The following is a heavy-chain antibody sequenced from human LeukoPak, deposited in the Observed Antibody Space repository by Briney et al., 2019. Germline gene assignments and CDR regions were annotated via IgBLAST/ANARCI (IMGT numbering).Heavy chain of an antibody. CDR2: INPNSGGT. D-gene: IGHD1-26*01. Sequence: ASVKVSCKASGYTFTGYYMHWVRQAPGQGLEWMGWINPNSGGTNYAQKFQGRVTMTRDTSISTAYMQPSRLRSDDTAVYYCERGEWVLLRYWGQGTLVTVSS. V-gene: IGHV1-2*02. J-gene: IGHJ4*02. CDR1: GYTFTGYY. CDR3: ERGEWVLLRY.